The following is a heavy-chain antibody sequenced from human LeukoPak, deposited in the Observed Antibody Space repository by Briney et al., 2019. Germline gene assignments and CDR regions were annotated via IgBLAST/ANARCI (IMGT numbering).Heavy chain of an antibody. V-gene: IGHV4-34*01. J-gene: IGHJ5*02. CDR3: ARDGEGAMAT. Sequence: PSETLSLTCAVYGGSFSGYYWSWIRQPPGKGLEWIGEINHSGSTNYNPSLKSRVTISVDTSKNQFSLKLSSVTAADTAVYYCARDGEGAMATWGQGTLVTVSS. CDR1: GGSFSGYY. D-gene: IGHD1-26*01. CDR2: INHSGST.